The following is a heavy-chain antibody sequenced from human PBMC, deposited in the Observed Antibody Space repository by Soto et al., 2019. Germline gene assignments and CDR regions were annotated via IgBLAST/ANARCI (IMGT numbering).Heavy chain of an antibody. V-gene: IGHV3-9*01. Sequence: RLSCAASGFTFDDYAMHWVRHAPGKGLEWVSGISWNSDNVGYGDSVKGRFTISRDNARNSLYLQMNGLRAEDTAFYYCAKDTQSSNLNALDVWGQGTTVTVSS. J-gene: IGHJ3*01. CDR3: AKDTQSSNLNALDV. CDR1: GFTFDDYA. D-gene: IGHD6-13*01. CDR2: ISWNSDNV.